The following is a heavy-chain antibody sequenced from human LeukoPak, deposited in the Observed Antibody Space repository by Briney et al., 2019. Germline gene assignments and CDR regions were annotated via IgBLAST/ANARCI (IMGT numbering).Heavy chain of an antibody. Sequence: SETLSPTCTVSGGSISSSSYYWGWIRQPPGKGLEWIGSIYYSGSTYYNPSLKSRVTISVDTSKNQFSLKLSSVTAADTAVYYCARDSSYGSGYYYYYMDVWGKGTTVTVSS. CDR3: ARDSSYGSGYYYYYMDV. CDR1: GGSISSSSYY. CDR2: IYYSGST. V-gene: IGHV4-39*07. D-gene: IGHD3-10*01. J-gene: IGHJ6*03.